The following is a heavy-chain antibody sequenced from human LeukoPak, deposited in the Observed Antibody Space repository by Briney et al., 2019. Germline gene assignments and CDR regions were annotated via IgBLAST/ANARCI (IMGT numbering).Heavy chain of an antibody. CDR2: IYYSGST. V-gene: IGHV4-59*01. J-gene: IGHJ4*02. CDR1: GXSISSYY. D-gene: IGHD1-26*01. Sequence: PSETLSLTCTVSGXSISSYYWSWIRQPPGKGLEWIGYIYYSGSTNYNPSLKSRVTISVDTSKNQFSLKLSSVTAADTAVYYCARGGSGSYYPFDYWGQGTLVTVSS. CDR3: ARGGSGSYYPFDY.